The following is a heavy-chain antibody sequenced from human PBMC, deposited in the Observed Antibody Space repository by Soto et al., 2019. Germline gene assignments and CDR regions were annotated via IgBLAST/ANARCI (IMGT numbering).Heavy chain of an antibody. CDR1: GGSFSGYC. D-gene: IGHD2-15*01. CDR2: INHSGST. J-gene: IGHJ3*02. Sequence: SETLSLTCAVYGGSFSGYCWSWIRQPPGKGLEWIGEINHSGSTNYNPSLKSRVTISVDTSKNQFSLKLSSVTAADTAVYYCARRVVSAFDISGQGTMVHVAS. V-gene: IGHV4-34*01. CDR3: ARRVVSAFDI.